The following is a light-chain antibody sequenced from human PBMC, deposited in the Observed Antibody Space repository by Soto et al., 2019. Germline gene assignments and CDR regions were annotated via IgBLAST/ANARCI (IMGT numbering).Light chain of an antibody. CDR2: DAS. Sequence: DIQMTQSPPTLSASVGDRVTLTCRASQSISGWLAWYQQKPGKAPKLLIYDASTLESGVPSRFSGSGSGTEFTLTISSLQPEDLATYYRPQYNTYSKTFGQGTKVDIK. CDR3: PQYNTYSKT. CDR1: QSISGW. V-gene: IGKV1-5*01. J-gene: IGKJ1*01.